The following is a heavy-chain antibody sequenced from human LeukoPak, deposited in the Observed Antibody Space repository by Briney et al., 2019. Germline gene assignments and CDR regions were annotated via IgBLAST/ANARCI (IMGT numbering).Heavy chain of an antibody. V-gene: IGHV3-74*01. CDR2: TNGDGSDT. D-gene: IGHD5-18*01. Sequence: GGSLRLSCAASGFTLSNSWMHWVRQAPGKGLVWVSRTNGDGSDTSYADSVKGRFSISRDSATNTLYLQMNSLRAEDTAIYYCVRDGEYSHGIDFDYWGQGTLVTVSP. CDR1: GFTLSNSW. J-gene: IGHJ4*02. CDR3: VRDGEYSHGIDFDY.